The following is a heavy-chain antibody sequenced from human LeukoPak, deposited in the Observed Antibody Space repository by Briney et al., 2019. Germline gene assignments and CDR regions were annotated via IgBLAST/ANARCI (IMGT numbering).Heavy chain of an antibody. V-gene: IGHV3-48*04. J-gene: IGHJ4*02. D-gene: IGHD3-22*01. CDR3: ARDRTPDSYDSSGYHGF. Sequence: GGSLRLSCAASGFTFSSYSMNWVRQAPGKGLEWVAYISGRSGTVYYADSVEGRFTISRDNAKNSLYLQMNSLRAEDTAVYFCARDRTPDSYDSSGYHGFWGQGTLVTVSS. CDR1: GFTFSSYS. CDR2: ISGRSGTV.